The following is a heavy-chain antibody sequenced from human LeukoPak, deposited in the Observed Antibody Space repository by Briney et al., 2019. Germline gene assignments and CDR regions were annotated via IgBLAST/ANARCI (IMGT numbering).Heavy chain of an antibody. Sequence: ASLKVSSKPSGYTSSGYATKCVRQATEQRLEWMGWMNPNSGNTGNAQKFQGRITITSNTSISTAYMERSSLRSEDTAVYYCARVFTVPRYCYYYIDVWGKGTTVTVSS. CDR2: MNPNSGNT. V-gene: IGHV1-8*03. CDR3: ARVFTVPRYCYYYIDV. D-gene: IGHD4-17*01. CDR1: GYTSSGYA. J-gene: IGHJ6*03.